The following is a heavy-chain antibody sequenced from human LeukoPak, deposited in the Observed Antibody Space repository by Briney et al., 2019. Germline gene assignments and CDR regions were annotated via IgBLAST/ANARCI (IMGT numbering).Heavy chain of an antibody. D-gene: IGHD6-6*01. Sequence: GGSLRLSCVASGFSFSSYPMNWVRQAPGKGLEWVSHINSDTNITPYTASVSGRFTISRDNAKNSLYLHVNSLRDEDTAVYYCARATPRIAARPGAFDTWGQGTMVTVSS. CDR1: GFSFSSYP. CDR2: INSDTNIT. V-gene: IGHV3-48*02. CDR3: ARATPRIAARPGAFDT. J-gene: IGHJ3*02.